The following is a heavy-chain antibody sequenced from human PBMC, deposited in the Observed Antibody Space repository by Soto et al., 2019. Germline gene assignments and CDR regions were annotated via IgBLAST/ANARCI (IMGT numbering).Heavy chain of an antibody. CDR2: VYWDDDK. CDR1: GFSLSASGLG. Sequence: QITLKESGPTLVKPTQTLTLTCSFFGFSLSASGLGVAWIRQPPGKALEWLALVYWDDDKRYSPSLESRLTISKDTSDNQVVLTMTNMHPLDTATYYCAEASWIQLWSYFDHWGLGILVTVSS. CDR3: AEASWIQLWSYFDH. J-gene: IGHJ4*02. D-gene: IGHD5-18*01. V-gene: IGHV2-5*02.